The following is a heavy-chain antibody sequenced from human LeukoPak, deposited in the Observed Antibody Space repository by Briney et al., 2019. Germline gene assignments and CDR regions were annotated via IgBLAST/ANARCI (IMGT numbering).Heavy chain of an antibody. D-gene: IGHD1-1*01. CDR2: IIPIFGSA. J-gene: IGHJ4*02. CDR3: ARALHLELHSYFDS. CDR1: GGTFSSYA. V-gene: IGHV1-69*13. Sequence: ASVKVSCKAAGGTFSSYAISWVRQAPGQGLEWMGGIIPIFGSANYAQKFQGRVTITADESTSTAYMELSSLRSEDTAVYYCARALHLELHSYFDSWGQGTLVTVSS.